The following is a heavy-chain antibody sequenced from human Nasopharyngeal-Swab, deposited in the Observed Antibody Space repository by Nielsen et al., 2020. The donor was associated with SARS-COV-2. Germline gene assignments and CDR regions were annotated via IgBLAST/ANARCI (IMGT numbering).Heavy chain of an antibody. Sequence: GESRKISCAASGFTFSSYAMHWVRQAPGKGLEWVAVISYDGSNKYYADSVKGRFTISRDNSKNTLYLQMNSLRAEDTAVYYCAREAMVRGKPTIYYYYGMDVWGQGTTVTVSS. V-gene: IGHV3-30-3*01. CDR2: ISYDGSNK. CDR1: GFTFSSYA. J-gene: IGHJ6*02. CDR3: AREAMVRGKPTIYYYYGMDV. D-gene: IGHD3-10*01.